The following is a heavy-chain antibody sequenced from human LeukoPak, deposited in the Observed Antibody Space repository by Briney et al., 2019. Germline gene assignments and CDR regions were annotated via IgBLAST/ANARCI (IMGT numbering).Heavy chain of an antibody. J-gene: IGHJ4*02. V-gene: IGHV3-30-3*01. Sequence: NPGGSLRLSCAASGFTFSSYAMHWVRQAPGKGLEWVAVISYDGSSKYYADSVKGRFTISRDNSKNTLYLQMNSLRAEDTAVYYCARDLGYYYDSTPRDYWGQGTLVTVSS. CDR2: ISYDGSSK. CDR3: ARDLGYYYDSTPRDY. D-gene: IGHD3-22*01. CDR1: GFTFSSYA.